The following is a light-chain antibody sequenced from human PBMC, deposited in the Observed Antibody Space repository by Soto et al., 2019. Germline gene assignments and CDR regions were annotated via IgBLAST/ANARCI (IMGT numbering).Light chain of an antibody. J-gene: IGLJ1*01. V-gene: IGLV2-14*01. Sequence: QSVLTQPASVSGSPGQSITISCTGTSSDVGAYNYVSWYQQHPGKAPKLMIYDVSNRPSGISNRFSGSKSGNTAYLTSSGLQAEDEADYYCSSDTSRSTPYVFGTGTKLTVL. CDR3: SSDTSRSTPYV. CDR1: SSDVGAYNY. CDR2: DVS.